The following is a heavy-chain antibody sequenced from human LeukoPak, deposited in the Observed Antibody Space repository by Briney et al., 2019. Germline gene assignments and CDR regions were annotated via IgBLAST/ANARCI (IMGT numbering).Heavy chain of an antibody. CDR3: ARSITSSWYGDFQH. V-gene: IGHV4-59*01. Sequence: SETLSLTCTVSGGSMSGYFWSWIRQPPGKGLEWIGYIYYSGSTNYDPSLKSRVTISVDTSKNQFSLKLSSVTAADTAVYYCARSITSSWYGDFQHWGQGTLVTVSS. CDR1: GGSMSGYF. J-gene: IGHJ1*01. D-gene: IGHD6-13*01. CDR2: IYYSGST.